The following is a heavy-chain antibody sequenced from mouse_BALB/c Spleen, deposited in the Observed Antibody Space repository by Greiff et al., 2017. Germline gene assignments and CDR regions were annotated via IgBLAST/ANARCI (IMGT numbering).Heavy chain of an antibody. CDR2: INPSSGYT. CDR3: AKPTGPWFAY. J-gene: IGHJ3*01. CDR1: GYTFTSYT. D-gene: IGHD4-1*01. V-gene: IGHV1-4*02. Sequence: VKVVESAAELARPGASVKMSCKASGYTFTSYTMHWVKQRPGQGLEWIGYINPSSGYTEYNQKFKDKTTLTADKSSSTAYMQLSSLTSEDSAVYYCAKPTGPWFAYWGQGTLVTVSA.